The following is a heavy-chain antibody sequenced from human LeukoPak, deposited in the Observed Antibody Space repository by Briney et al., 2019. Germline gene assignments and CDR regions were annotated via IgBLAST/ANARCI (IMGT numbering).Heavy chain of an antibody. CDR2: LNWNGDNT. Sequence: GGSLRLSCQASGFTFHDHGMSWVRQVPGKGLEWVSALNWNGDNTGYEDSVKGRFTISRDNANKSLYLQMDSLTAEDTAYYYCAREEGPYFDCWGQGTLVTVSS. CDR3: AREEGPYFDC. V-gene: IGHV3-20*04. CDR1: GFTFHDHG. J-gene: IGHJ4*02.